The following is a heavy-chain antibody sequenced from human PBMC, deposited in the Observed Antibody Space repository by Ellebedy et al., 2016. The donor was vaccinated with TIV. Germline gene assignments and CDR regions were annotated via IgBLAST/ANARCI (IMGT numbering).Heavy chain of an antibody. Sequence: SETLSLTCTVSGGSISGSSYYWGWIRQPPGKGLEWIGNIFDTGSTYYNTSLKSRAIISVDTSKNQFSLNLSSMTAADTAVYYCARSLMIFSFDKCYFDFWGRGTLVTVSS. V-gene: IGHV4-39*01. CDR1: GGSISGSSYY. D-gene: IGHD3/OR15-3a*01. CDR3: ARSLMIFSFDKCYFDF. J-gene: IGHJ2*01. CDR2: IFDTGST.